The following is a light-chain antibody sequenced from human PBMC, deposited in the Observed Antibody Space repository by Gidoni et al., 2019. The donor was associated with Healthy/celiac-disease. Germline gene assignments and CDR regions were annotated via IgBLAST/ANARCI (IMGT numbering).Light chain of an antibody. CDR3: SSYTSSSTVV. CDR2: DVS. J-gene: IGLJ2*01. CDR1: SIDIGNYNY. Sequence: QSALTQPASVSGSPGQANTISCTGTSIDIGNYNYVSWYQQHPGKAPKLIIYDVSNRPSGVSNRFSGSKSGNTASLTISGLQAEDEADYYCSSYTSSSTVVFGGGTKLTVL. V-gene: IGLV2-14*01.